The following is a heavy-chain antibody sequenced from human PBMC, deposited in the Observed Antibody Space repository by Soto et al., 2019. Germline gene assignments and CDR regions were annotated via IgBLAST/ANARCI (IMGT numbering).Heavy chain of an antibody. CDR3: AREGPGWGGMDV. V-gene: IGHV3-74*01. CDR1: GFTFSSYW. D-gene: IGHD3-16*01. J-gene: IGHJ6*02. Sequence: GGSLRLSCAASGFTFSSYWMHWVRQAPGKGLVWVSRINSDGSSTSYADSVKGRFTISRDNAKNTLYLQMNSLRAEDTAVYYCAREGPGWGGMDVCGQGTTVTVSS. CDR2: INSDGSST.